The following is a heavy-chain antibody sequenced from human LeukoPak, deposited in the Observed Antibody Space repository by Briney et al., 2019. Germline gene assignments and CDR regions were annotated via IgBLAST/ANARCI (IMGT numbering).Heavy chain of an antibody. CDR1: GYTFTGYY. CDR2: INPNSGGT. CDR3: ASVRYYDSSGYRSDY. J-gene: IGHJ4*02. Sequence: ASVKVSCKASGYTFTGYYMHWVRQAPGQGLEWIGRINPNSGGTNYAQKFQGRVTMTRDTSISTAYMELSRLRSDDTAVYYCASVRYYDSSGYRSDYWGQGTLVTVSS. D-gene: IGHD3-22*01. V-gene: IGHV1-2*06.